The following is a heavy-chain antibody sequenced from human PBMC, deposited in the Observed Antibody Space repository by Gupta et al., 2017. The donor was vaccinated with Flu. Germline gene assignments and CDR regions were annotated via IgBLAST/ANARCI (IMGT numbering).Heavy chain of an antibody. Sequence: NYAINWVRQAPGKGLEWVSGTSDSGGRTYYADSVKGRFTIFRDNSKNTLYVQMNSLRAEDTAVYYCARSSGRDPGAWFDPWGQGTLVTVSS. J-gene: IGHJ5*02. CDR2: TSDSGGRT. D-gene: IGHD1-26*01. V-gene: IGHV3-23*01. CDR1: NYA. CDR3: ARSSGRDPGAWFDP.